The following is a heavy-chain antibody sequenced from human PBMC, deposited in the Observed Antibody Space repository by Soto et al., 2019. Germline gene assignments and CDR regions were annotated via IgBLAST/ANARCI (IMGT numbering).Heavy chain of an antibody. V-gene: IGHV1-58*02. D-gene: IGHD3-16*02. CDR3: ARVPGEDLSLHNCFDP. CDR1: GFTFTTSA. J-gene: IGHJ5*02. Sequence: SVKVSCKASGFTFTTSAMQWVRQARGQRLEWIGWIVVGSGHINYAQQFHERVTITRDMSTGTVYMELSSLRSEDTAVYYCARVPGEDLSLHNCFDPWGQGTLVTVS. CDR2: IVVGSGHI.